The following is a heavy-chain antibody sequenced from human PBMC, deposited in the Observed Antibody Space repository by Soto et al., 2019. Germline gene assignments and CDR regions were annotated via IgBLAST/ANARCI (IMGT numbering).Heavy chain of an antibody. V-gene: IGHV1-69*01. D-gene: IGHD6-19*01. CDR1: RVAFSKFI. CDR3: AKVRYSSPMGYYYGMDV. Sequence: QAQLEQSGGAVKKPGSSVKVSCKASRVAFSKFIVTWVRQAPGLGLEWVGGIIPICGTANYAQKFQGRVTITADESTSTSYMEVNNLRSEDTAVYYCAKVRYSSPMGYYYGMDVWGQGTTVTVSS. CDR2: IIPICGTA. J-gene: IGHJ6*02.